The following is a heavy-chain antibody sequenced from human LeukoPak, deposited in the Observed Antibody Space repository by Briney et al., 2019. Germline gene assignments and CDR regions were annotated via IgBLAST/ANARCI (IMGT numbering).Heavy chain of an antibody. CDR3: ARDILRFLEWTDDAFDI. CDR2: IYTSGST. J-gene: IGHJ3*02. D-gene: IGHD3-3*01. Sequence: SETLSLTCTVSGGSISSYYWSWIRQPAGKGLEWIGRIYTSGSTNYNTSLKSRVTMSVDTSKNQFSLKLSSVTAADTAVYYCARDILRFLEWTDDAFDIWGQGTMVTVSS. V-gene: IGHV4-4*07. CDR1: GGSISSYY.